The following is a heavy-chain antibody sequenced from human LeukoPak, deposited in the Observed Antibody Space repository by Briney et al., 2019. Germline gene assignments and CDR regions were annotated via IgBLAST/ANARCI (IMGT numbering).Heavy chain of an antibody. J-gene: IGHJ4*02. CDR3: ARRATTERGHSYGLDY. CDR2: ISTSRNYI. D-gene: IGHD5-18*01. CDR1: GFTFSSYH. V-gene: IGHV3-21*01. Sequence: GGSLRLSCVVSGFTFSSYHMNWVRQAPGKGLEWVSSISTSRNYIYYADSVTGRFTISRDNAKNSLYLQMNSLRAEDTAVYYCARRATTERGHSYGLDYWGQGTLVTVSS.